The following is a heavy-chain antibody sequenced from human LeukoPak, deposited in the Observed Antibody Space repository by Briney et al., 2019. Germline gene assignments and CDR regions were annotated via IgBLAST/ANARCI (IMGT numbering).Heavy chain of an antibody. CDR2: INPNSGGT. CDR1: GYTFTGYY. D-gene: IGHD3-22*01. V-gene: IGHV1-2*06. J-gene: IGHJ4*02. CDR3: ARANNYYDSSGSPDY. Sequence: ASVKVSCTASGYTFTGYYMHWVRQAPGQGLEWMGRINPNSGGTNYAQKFQGRVTMTRDTSISTAYMELSRLRSDDTAVYYCARANNYYDSSGSPDYWGQGTLVTVSS.